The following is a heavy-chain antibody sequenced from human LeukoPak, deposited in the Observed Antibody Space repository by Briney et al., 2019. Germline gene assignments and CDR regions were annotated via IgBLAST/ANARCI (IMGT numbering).Heavy chain of an antibody. D-gene: IGHD1-26*01. V-gene: IGHV3-7*01. Sequence: GGSLRLSCAASGFTFSNYWMSWVRQAPGKGLEWVANIKQDGSEKHYVDSVKGRFTISRDNAKNSLYLQVNSLRAEDTAVYYCARDGGSYYDWGQGTLVTVSS. CDR2: IKQDGSEK. CDR3: ARDGGSYYD. J-gene: IGHJ4*02. CDR1: GFTFSNYW.